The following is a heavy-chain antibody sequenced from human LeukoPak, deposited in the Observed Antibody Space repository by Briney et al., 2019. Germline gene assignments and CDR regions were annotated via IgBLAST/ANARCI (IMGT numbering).Heavy chain of an antibody. Sequence: SGPTLVKPTQALILRCAFSGFSLSTSGMCVSWIRQPPGKALVWLARIDWDDDKYYSTSLKTRLTISKDTSKNQVVLTMPNGDPVDTATYYCARQLQQLGFAFDIWGQGTMVTVSS. J-gene: IGHJ3*02. CDR1: GFSLSTSGMC. D-gene: IGHD6-6*01. V-gene: IGHV2-70*11. CDR2: IDWDDDK. CDR3: ARQLQQLGFAFDI.